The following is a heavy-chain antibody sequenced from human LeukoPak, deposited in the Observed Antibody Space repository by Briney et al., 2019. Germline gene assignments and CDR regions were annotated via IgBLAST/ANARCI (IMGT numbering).Heavy chain of an antibody. Sequence: ASVTVSFTASGYTFTSYGISWVRQAPGQGLEWMGWISAYNGNTNYAQKLQGRVTMTTDTSTSTAYMELRSLRSDDTAVYYCARDRYYDFWSGPIHYYYYGMDVWGQGTTVTVSS. V-gene: IGHV1-18*01. CDR1: GYTFTSYG. D-gene: IGHD3-3*01. J-gene: IGHJ6*02. CDR3: ARDRYYDFWSGPIHYYYYGMDV. CDR2: ISAYNGNT.